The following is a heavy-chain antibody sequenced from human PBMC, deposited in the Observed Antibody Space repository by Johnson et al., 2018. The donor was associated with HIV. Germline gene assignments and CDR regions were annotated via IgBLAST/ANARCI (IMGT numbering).Heavy chain of an antibody. CDR1: GLSFSNFG. Sequence: VQLVESGGGVVQPGKSLTLSCVGSGLSFSNFGIHWVRQAPGKGPEWVAVISYDGSNKYYADSVKGRFTVSRDKANNTLHLQMNSLRAEDTAVYYCARERSGTIAFDIWGQGTMVTVST. V-gene: IGHV3-30*03. J-gene: IGHJ3*02. CDR2: ISYDGSNK. D-gene: IGHD1-7*01. CDR3: ARERSGTIAFDI.